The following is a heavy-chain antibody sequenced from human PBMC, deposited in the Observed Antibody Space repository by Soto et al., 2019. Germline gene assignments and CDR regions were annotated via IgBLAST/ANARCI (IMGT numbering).Heavy chain of an antibody. J-gene: IGHJ6*03. Sequence: EVQLVESGGGLVQPGGSLRLSCAASGFTFSSYWMSWVRQAPGKGLEWVANIKQDGSEKYYVDSVKGRFTISRDNAKNSLYLQMNSLRAEDTAVYYCARGPLDIVATTGYYYCYYMDVWGKGTTVTVSS. D-gene: IGHD5-12*01. CDR3: ARGPLDIVATTGYYYCYYMDV. V-gene: IGHV3-7*01. CDR2: IKQDGSEK. CDR1: GFTFSSYW.